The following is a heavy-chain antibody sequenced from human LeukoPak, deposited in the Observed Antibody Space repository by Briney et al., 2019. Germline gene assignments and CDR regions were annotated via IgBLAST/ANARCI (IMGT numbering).Heavy chain of an antibody. CDR3: ASTSQWLASYYYYGMDV. Sequence: EASVKVSCKASGYTFTSYGISWVRQAPGQGLEWMGWISAYNGNTNYAQKLQGRVTMTTDTSTSTAYMELRSLRSDDTAVYYCASTSQWLASYYYYGMDVWGQGTTVTVSS. J-gene: IGHJ6*02. CDR1: GYTFTSYG. D-gene: IGHD6-19*01. V-gene: IGHV1-18*01. CDR2: ISAYNGNT.